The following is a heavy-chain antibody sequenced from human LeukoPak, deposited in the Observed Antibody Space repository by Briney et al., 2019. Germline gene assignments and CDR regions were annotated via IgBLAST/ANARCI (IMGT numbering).Heavy chain of an antibody. CDR3: ATATLYCSGGSCYPNYFDY. J-gene: IGHJ4*02. V-gene: IGHV4-59*01. D-gene: IGHD2-15*01. Sequence: PSETLSLTCTVSGGSISSYYWSWIRQPPGKGLEWIGYIYYSGSTKYNPSLKSRVTISGDTSKNQFSLKLRSVTAADTAVYYCATATLYCSGGSCYPNYFDYWGQGTLVTVSS. CDR1: GGSISSYY. CDR2: IYYSGST.